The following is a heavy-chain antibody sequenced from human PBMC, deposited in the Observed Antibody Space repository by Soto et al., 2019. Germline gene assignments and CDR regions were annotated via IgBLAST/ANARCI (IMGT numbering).Heavy chain of an antibody. CDR3: ARLTVVFMLVLNY. CDR1: GYTFHNYG. Sequence: GASVKVSCKASGYTFHNYGVNWVRQAPGHGLEWMGRISAYNYNTHYAQNFEGRVTMTTDKSTSTAYMELRSLRSDDTAIDYCARLTVVFMLVLNYWGQGTQVTVSS. D-gene: IGHD2-8*02. CDR2: ISAYNYNT. J-gene: IGHJ4*02. V-gene: IGHV1-18*01.